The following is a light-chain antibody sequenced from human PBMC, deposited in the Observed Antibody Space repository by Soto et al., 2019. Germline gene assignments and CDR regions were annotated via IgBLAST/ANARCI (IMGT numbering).Light chain of an antibody. CDR3: SSYTTIKTVV. V-gene: IGLV2-14*02. J-gene: IGLJ2*01. CDR1: RGDVGAYNL. Sequence: QSVLTQPASVSGSPGQSITISCTGTRGDVGAYNLVSWYQQHPGKAPKLMIYAVTNRPSGISNRFSGSKSGNTASLTISGVQAEDEADYHCSSYTTIKTVVFGGGTKLTVL. CDR2: AVT.